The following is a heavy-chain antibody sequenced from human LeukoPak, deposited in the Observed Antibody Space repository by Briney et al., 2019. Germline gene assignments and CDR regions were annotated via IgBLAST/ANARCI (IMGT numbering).Heavy chain of an antibody. D-gene: IGHD5-18*01. J-gene: IGHJ3*01. Sequence: GGSLRLSCAASGFTFSSYWMHWVRQAPGKGLVWVSRINSDGSTTSYADSVKGRFTISRDNAKNTLYLQMNSLRAEDTAVYYCARGRYTYGSAFDVWGQGTMVTVSS. CDR2: INSDGSTT. CDR3: ARGRYTYGSAFDV. V-gene: IGHV3-74*01. CDR1: GFTFSSYW.